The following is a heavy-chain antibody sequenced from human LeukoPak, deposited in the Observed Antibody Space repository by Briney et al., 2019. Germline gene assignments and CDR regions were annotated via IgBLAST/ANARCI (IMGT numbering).Heavy chain of an antibody. D-gene: IGHD3-10*01. Sequence: GGSLRLSCAASGFTFSRYAMSWVRQAPGKGLEWDSAISGSGGRTYYADSVKGRFTISRDNSKNTLYLQMNSLRAEDTAVYYCARDQFPMVRGVRSAFDIWGQGTMVTVSS. CDR3: ARDQFPMVRGVRSAFDI. CDR2: ISGSGGRT. J-gene: IGHJ3*02. CDR1: GFTFSRYA. V-gene: IGHV3-23*01.